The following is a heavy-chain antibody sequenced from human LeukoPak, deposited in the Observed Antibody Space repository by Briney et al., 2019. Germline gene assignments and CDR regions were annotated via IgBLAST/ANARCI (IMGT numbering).Heavy chain of an antibody. V-gene: IGHV1-69*13. D-gene: IGHD3-16*01. CDR2: IIPIFGTA. J-gene: IGHJ3*02. CDR3: ARVGDTDYADAFDI. Sequence: ASVKVSCKASGGTFSSYAISWVRQAPGQGLEWMGGIIPIFGTANYAQKFQGRVTITADESTSTAYVELSSLRSEDTAVHYCARVGDTDYADAFDIWGQGTMVTVSS. CDR1: GGTFSSYA.